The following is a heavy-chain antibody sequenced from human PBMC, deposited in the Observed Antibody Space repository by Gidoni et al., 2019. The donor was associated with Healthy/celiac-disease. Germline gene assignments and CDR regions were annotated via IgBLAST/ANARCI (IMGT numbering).Heavy chain of an antibody. Sequence: QVQLVQSGAEVKKPGSSVKVSCKASGGTFSSYTISWVRQAPGQGLEWMGRIIPILGIANYAQKFQGRVTITADKSTSTAYMELSSLRSEDTAVYYCARDQEVAASYWYFDLWGRGTLVTVSS. V-gene: IGHV1-69*08. CDR3: ARDQEVAASYWYFDL. CDR2: IIPILGIA. CDR1: GGTFSSYT. D-gene: IGHD2-15*01. J-gene: IGHJ2*01.